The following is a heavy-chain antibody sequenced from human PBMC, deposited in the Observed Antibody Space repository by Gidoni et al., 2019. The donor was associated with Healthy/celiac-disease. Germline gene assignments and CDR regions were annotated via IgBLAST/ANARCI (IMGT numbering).Heavy chain of an antibody. CDR1: GGSFRNADYY. CDR3: ARDVRYSSSWSHFDF. V-gene: IGHV4-39*07. Sequence: QLHLQESGPRLVRPSEPLSLTCPVSGGSFRNADYYWGWIRQSPGKGLEWIGTVYYRGTTYYNPSLKSRVTISPDTSQNQFSLRLSSVTAADTAVYYCARDVRYSSSWSHFDFWGQGTLVTVSS. CDR2: VYYRGTT. J-gene: IGHJ4*02. D-gene: IGHD6-13*01.